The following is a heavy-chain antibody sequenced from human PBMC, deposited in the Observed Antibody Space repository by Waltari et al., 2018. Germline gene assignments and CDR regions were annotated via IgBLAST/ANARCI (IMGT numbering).Heavy chain of an antibody. V-gene: IGHV4-34*01. CDR1: GGSFSGYY. CDR3: ARGGKEGSGSYPFDY. CDR2: INHSGST. D-gene: IGHD3-10*01. J-gene: IGHJ4*02. Sequence: QVQLQQWGAGLLKPSETLSLTCAVYGGSFSGYYWSWLRQPPGKGLEWIGEINHSGSTNYNPSLKSRVTISVDTSKNQFSLKLSSVTAADTAVYYCARGGKEGSGSYPFDYWGQGTLVTVSS.